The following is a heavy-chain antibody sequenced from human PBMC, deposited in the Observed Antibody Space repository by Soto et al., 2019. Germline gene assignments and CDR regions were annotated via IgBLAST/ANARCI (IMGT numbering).Heavy chain of an antibody. V-gene: IGHV3-30*18. CDR1: GFTFSNFG. J-gene: IGHJ6*02. CDR2: TSFDGNKN. CDR3: VYDQKDYSRSGTYYVPFGVDV. D-gene: IGHD3-10*01. Sequence: QVQLVESGGGVVQPGRSLRLSCVASGFTFSNFGMHWVRQAPGKGLEWVALTSFDGNKNYYADSVKGRFTLSRDNSKNSLYLEMNSLSAEHTELYFCVYDQKDYSRSGTYYVPFGVDVWGQGATVPFSS.